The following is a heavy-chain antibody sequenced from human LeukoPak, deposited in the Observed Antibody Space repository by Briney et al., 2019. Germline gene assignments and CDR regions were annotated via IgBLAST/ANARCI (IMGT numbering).Heavy chain of an antibody. J-gene: IGHJ3*02. Sequence: SETLSLTCTVSGGSISSGGYYWSWIRQPPGKGLEWIGYIYHSGSTNYNPSLKSRVTISVDKSKNQFSLKLSSVTAADTAVYYCARGSVAGTYDAFDIWGQGTMVTVSS. D-gene: IGHD6-19*01. CDR1: GGSISSGGYY. CDR3: ARGSVAGTYDAFDI. V-gene: IGHV4-30-2*01. CDR2: IYHSGST.